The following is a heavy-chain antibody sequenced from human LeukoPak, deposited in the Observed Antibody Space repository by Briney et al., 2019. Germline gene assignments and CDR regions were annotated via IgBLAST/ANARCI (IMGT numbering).Heavy chain of an antibody. J-gene: IGHJ4*02. V-gene: IGHV4-4*07. CDR1: GGSISSYY. CDR3: ARGGRRWYLGPPVPDY. Sequence: PSETLSLTCTVSGGSISSYYWSWIRQPAGKGLEWIGRIYTSGSTNYNPSLKSRVTMSVDTSKNQFSLKLSSVTAADTAVYYCARGGRRWYLGPPVPDYWGQGTLVTVSS. D-gene: IGHD6-13*01. CDR2: IYTSGST.